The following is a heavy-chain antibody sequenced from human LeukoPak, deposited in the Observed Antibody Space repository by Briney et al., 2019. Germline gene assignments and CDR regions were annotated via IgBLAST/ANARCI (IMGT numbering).Heavy chain of an antibody. CDR2: INPNSGGT. CDR1: GYTFTGYY. D-gene: IGHD5/OR15-5a*01. Sequence: ASVKVSCKASGYTFTGYYMHWVRQAPGQGLEWMGRINPNSGGTNYAQKFQGRVTMTRDTSISTAYMELSRLRSDDTAVYYCARVPLRKINWFDPWGQGTLVTVSS. V-gene: IGHV1-2*06. CDR3: ARVPLRKINWFDP. J-gene: IGHJ5*02.